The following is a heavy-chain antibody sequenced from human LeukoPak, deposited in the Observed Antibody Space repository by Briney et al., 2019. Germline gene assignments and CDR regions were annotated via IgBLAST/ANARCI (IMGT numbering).Heavy chain of an antibody. CDR2: IWYDGSNK. CDR1: GFTFSSYG. D-gene: IGHD3-22*01. J-gene: IGHJ4*02. Sequence: GGSLRLSCAASGFTFSSYGMYWVRQAPGKGLEWVAVIWYDGSNKYYADSVKGRFTISRDNSKNTLYLQMNSLRAEDTAVYYCAREGDSSGYYYFDYWGQGTLVTVSS. V-gene: IGHV3-33*01. CDR3: AREGDSSGYYYFDY.